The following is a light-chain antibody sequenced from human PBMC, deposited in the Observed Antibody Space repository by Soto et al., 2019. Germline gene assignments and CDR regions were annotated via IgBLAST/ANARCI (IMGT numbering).Light chain of an antibody. Sequence: QSVLTQPPSVSGSPGQSVTISCTGTSSDVGGYNRVSWYQQPPGTAPKLIIYEVKNRPSGVPDRFSGSKSGNTASLTISGLQADDEAYYYYSSYTSSTSVVFGGGTKLTVL. V-gene: IGLV2-18*02. J-gene: IGLJ2*01. CDR3: SSYTSSTSVV. CDR2: EVK. CDR1: SSDVGGYNR.